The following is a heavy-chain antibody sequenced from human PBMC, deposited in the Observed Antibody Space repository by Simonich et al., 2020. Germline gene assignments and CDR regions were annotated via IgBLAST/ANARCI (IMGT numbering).Heavy chain of an antibody. CDR3: ARAGSPLGVGNDAFDI. J-gene: IGHJ3*02. V-gene: IGHV3-33*01. Sequence: QVQLVESGGGVVQPGRSLRLSCAASGFTFISYGMHWVRQAPGMGCEWLAGIWYEGSNKYYPDAVKGRFTISRDNSKNTLYLQMNGLRAEDTAVYYCARAGSPLGVGNDAFDIWGQGTMVTVSS. D-gene: IGHD2-21*01. CDR2: IWYEGSNK. CDR1: GFTFISYG.